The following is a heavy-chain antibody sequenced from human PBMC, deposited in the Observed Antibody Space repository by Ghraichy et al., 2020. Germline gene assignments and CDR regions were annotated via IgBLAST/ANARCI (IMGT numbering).Heavy chain of an antibody. J-gene: IGHJ4*02. CDR2: ISFDGNNK. Sequence: GEPLNISCAASGFTFSDFAMHWVRQAPGKGREWVAVISFDGNNKYYTDSVEGRFTISRDSSKNTVSLQMNSLKPEDTAVYYCARGLSSSPRSSAEYWGQGTLVTVSS. CDR1: GFTFSDFA. V-gene: IGHV3-30*04. D-gene: IGHD6-25*01. CDR3: ARGLSSSPRSSAEY.